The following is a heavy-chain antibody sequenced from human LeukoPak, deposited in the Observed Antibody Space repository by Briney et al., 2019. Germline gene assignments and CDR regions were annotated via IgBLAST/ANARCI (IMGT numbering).Heavy chain of an antibody. D-gene: IGHD3-3*01. CDR3: ARDSCLWYYDFWSGYCPFDY. CDR1: GFTFNSYS. J-gene: IGHJ4*02. CDR2: ISSSSSYI. Sequence: PGGSLRLSCAASGFTFNSYSMNWVRQAPGKGLEWVSSISSSSSYIYYADSVKGRFTISRDNAKNSLYLQMNSLRAEDTAVYYCARDSCLWYYDFWSGYCPFDYWGQGTLVTVSS. V-gene: IGHV3-21*01.